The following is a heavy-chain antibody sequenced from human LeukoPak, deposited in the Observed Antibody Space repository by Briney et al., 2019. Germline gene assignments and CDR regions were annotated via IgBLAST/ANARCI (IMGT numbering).Heavy chain of an antibody. Sequence: GRSLRLSCAASGFTFSSYAMSWVRQAPGKGLQWVSAIGGSGATTWYADSVKGRFTVSRDNSKNTLYVQMNSLRAEDTAVYYCAKGNWNSYPGWFDPWGQGTLVTVSS. CDR2: IGGSGATT. D-gene: IGHD1-1*01. CDR1: GFTFSSYA. J-gene: IGHJ5*02. V-gene: IGHV3-23*01. CDR3: AKGNWNSYPGWFDP.